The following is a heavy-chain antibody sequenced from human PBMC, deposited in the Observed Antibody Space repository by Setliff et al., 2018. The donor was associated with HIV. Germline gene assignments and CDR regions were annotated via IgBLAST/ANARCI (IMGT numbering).Heavy chain of an antibody. CDR2: IDWDDDR. J-gene: IGHJ4*02. V-gene: IGHV2-70*04. Sequence: SGPTLVNPTQTLTLTCTYSGFSFGISGMRVNWIRQSPGKALEWLARIDWDDDRYYIPSLKTRLTVSKDTSKNQVILTMTNLDPVDTAPYYFARDSGNYAFDYWGLGTLVTVSS. D-gene: IGHD3-3*01. CDR3: ARDSGNYAFDY. CDR1: GFSFGISGMR.